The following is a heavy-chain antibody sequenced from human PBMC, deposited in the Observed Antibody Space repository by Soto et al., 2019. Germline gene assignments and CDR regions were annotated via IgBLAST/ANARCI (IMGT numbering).Heavy chain of an antibody. V-gene: IGHV3-9*01. CDR2: VSWNSGSI. Sequence: EVQLVESGGGLVQPGRSLRLYCAASGFTFDDYAMHWVRQAPGKGLEWVSGVSWNSGSIGYADSVKGRFTISRDNAKNSLYLQMNSLRAEDTALYYCAGVPDLRRGLPYYYIDVLGKGTTVTVSS. D-gene: IGHD3-10*01. J-gene: IGHJ6*03. CDR3: AGVPDLRRGLPYYYIDV. CDR1: GFTFDDYA.